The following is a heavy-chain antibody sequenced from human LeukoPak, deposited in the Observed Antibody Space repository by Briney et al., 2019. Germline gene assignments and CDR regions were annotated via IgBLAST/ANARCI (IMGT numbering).Heavy chain of an antibody. V-gene: IGHV3-74*01. CDR2: INSDGSST. Sequence: GGSLRLSCAASGFTFSSYWMHWVRQAPGKGLVWVSRINSDGSSTSYADSVKDRFTISRDNAKNTLYLQMNSLRAEDTAVYYCARVRFGYSSIPFDYWGQGTLVTVSS. CDR3: ARVRFGYSSIPFDY. CDR1: GFTFSSYW. D-gene: IGHD6-19*01. J-gene: IGHJ4*02.